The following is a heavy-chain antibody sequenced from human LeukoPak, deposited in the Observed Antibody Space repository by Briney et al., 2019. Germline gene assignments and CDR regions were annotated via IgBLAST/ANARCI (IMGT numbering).Heavy chain of an antibody. CDR1: GFTFSSYD. CDR2: IKQDGSEI. Sequence: GGSLRLSCAASGFTFSSYDMSWVRQAPGKGLEWVANIKQDGSEIYYVDSVKGRFTISRDNAKNSLYLQMNSLRAEDTAVYYCARSSAAGFDYWGQGTLVTVSS. V-gene: IGHV3-7*01. CDR3: ARSSAAGFDY. J-gene: IGHJ4*02. D-gene: IGHD6-13*01.